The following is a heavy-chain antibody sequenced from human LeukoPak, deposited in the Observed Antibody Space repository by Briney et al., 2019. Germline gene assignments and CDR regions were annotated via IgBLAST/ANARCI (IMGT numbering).Heavy chain of an antibody. J-gene: IGHJ4*02. D-gene: IGHD5-12*01. CDR3: ARRVATYYFDY. V-gene: IGHV3-23*01. CDR1: GFTFSSYA. CDR2: ISGSGGST. Sequence: GGSLRLSCVASGFTFSSYAMSWVRQAPWKGLEWVSAISGSGGSTYHADSVKGRITISRDNSKNTLYLQMNSLRAEDTAVYYCARRVATYYFDYWGQGTLVTVSS.